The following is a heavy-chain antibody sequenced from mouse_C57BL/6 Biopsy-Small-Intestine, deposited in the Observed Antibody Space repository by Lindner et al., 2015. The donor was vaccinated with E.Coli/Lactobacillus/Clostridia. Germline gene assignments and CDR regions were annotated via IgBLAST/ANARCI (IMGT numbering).Heavy chain of an antibody. Sequence: VQLQESGGGLVQPKGSLTLSCAASAFTFNTYAMHWVRQTPGKGLEWVARIRSKSINYGTHYADSVKDRFTISRNDSQNMLYLQMNNLKTEDSAMYYCVHGSSYGYFDVWGTGTTVTVSS. CDR3: VHGSSYGYFDV. CDR2: IRSKSINYGT. J-gene: IGHJ1*03. V-gene: IGHV10-3*01. D-gene: IGHD1-1*01. CDR1: AFTFNTYA.